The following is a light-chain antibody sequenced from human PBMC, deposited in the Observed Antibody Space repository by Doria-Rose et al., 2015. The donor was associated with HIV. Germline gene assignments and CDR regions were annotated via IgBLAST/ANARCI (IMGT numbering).Light chain of an antibody. Sequence: EIVMTQSPGTLSLSPGERATLSCRASQSFSSTYLAWYQQTPGQAPSLLIYDGSRATGIPDRFSASGSGTDFTLTINRLEPEDFALYYCHQYGTSWTFGQGTKVEI. CDR2: DGS. CDR3: HQYGTSWT. CDR1: QSFSSTY. V-gene: IGKV3-20*01. J-gene: IGKJ1*01.